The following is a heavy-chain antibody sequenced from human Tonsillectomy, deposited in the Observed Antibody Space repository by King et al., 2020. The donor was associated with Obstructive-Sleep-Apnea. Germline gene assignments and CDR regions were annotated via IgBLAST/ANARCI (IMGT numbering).Heavy chain of an antibody. CDR1: GGSFSGYT. D-gene: IGHD2-2*01. Sequence: VQLPQWGAGLLKPSETLSLTCGFSGGSFSGYTCSWVRQPPGKGLEWIGEVNLSGGTNYNPSLKSRVTISVDTSNKQFSLRVNSVTAADTAVYYCARDTNPYGLAVWGQGTTVTVSS. CDR3: ARDTNPYGLAV. V-gene: IGHV4-34*01. CDR2: VNLSGGT. J-gene: IGHJ6*02.